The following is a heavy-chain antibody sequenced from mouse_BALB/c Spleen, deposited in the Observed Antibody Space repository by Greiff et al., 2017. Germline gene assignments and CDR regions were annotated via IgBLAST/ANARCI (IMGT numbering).Heavy chain of an antibody. CDR2: IYPNSGNT. CDR1: GYTFTSSW. J-gene: IGHJ4*01. Sequence: QVQLQQSGSVLVRPGASVKLSCKASGYTFTSSWMHWVKQRPGQGLEWIGEIYPNSGNTNYNEKFKGKATLTVDTSSTTAYVDLSSLTSEDAAVYYYSRALLRLRWALDYWGQGTSVTVSS. CDR3: SRALLRLRWALDY. V-gene: IGHV1S130*01. D-gene: IGHD1-2*01.